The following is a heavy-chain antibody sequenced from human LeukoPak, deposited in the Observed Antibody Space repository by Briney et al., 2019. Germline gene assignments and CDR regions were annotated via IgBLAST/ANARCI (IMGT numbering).Heavy chain of an antibody. CDR1: GGSISSGSYY. J-gene: IGHJ3*02. V-gene: IGHV4-61*02. D-gene: IGHD3-16*01. Sequence: SQTLSLTCTVSGGSISSGSYYWSWHRQPAGTGREWIGRIYTSGSTNYNPSLKSRVTISVDTSKNQFSLKLSSVTAADTAVYYCARDHHVLVAFDIWGQGTMVTFSS. CDR2: IYTSGST. CDR3: ARDHHVLVAFDI.